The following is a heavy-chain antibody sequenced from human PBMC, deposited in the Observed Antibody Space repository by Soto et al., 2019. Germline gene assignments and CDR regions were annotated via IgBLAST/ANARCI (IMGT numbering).Heavy chain of an antibody. Sequence: KGLEWVSAISGSGGSTYYADSVKGRFTISRDNSKNTLYLQMNSLRAEDTAVYYCARPPTTIFGVVIIIRWGQGTLVTVSS. CDR3: ARPPTTIFGVVIIIR. D-gene: IGHD3-3*01. CDR2: ISGSGGST. V-gene: IGHV3-23*01. J-gene: IGHJ4*02.